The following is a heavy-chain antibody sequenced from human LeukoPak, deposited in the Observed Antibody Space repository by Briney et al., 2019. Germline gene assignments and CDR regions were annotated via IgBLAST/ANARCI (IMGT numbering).Heavy chain of an antibody. D-gene: IGHD3-10*01. CDR1: GFTFRSYA. CDR3: ARDGSENYYGSGSYYNPSLGPSVDN. J-gene: IGHJ4*02. CDR2: ISYDGSNK. V-gene: IGHV3-30*04. Sequence: GGSLRLSCAASGFTFRSYATRWVRQAPGKGLEWVAVISYDGSNKYYADSVKGRFTISRDNSKNTLYLQMNSLRAEDTAVYYCARDGSENYYGSGSYYNPSLGPSVDNWGQGTLVTVSS.